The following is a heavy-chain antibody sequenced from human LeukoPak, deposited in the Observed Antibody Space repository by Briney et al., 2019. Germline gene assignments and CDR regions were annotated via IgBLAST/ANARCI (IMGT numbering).Heavy chain of an antibody. CDR3: AKVNSGYCSSTSCYGDY. D-gene: IGHD2-2*01. Sequence: GGFLRLSCAASGFTFSSYGMHWVRQAPGKGLEWVAFIQYDGSNKYYADSVKGRFTISRDNSKNTLYLQMNSLRAEDTAVYYCAKVNSGYCSSTSCYGDYWGQGTLVTVSS. CDR2: IQYDGSNK. J-gene: IGHJ4*02. CDR1: GFTFSSYG. V-gene: IGHV3-30*02.